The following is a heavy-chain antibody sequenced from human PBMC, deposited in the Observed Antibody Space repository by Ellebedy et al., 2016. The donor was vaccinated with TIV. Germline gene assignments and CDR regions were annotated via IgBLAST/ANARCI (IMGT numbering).Heavy chain of an antibody. D-gene: IGHD5-18*01. CDR1: GGTFSSYA. V-gene: IGHV1-69*13. CDR3: ASFGYVDTAMVIPREQTDY. J-gene: IGHJ4*02. Sequence: SVKVSCXASGGTFSSYAISWVRQAPGQGLEWMGGIIPIFGTANYAQKFQGRVTITADESTSTAYMELSSLRSEDTAVYYCASFGYVDTAMVIPREQTDYWGQGTLVTVSS. CDR2: IIPIFGTA.